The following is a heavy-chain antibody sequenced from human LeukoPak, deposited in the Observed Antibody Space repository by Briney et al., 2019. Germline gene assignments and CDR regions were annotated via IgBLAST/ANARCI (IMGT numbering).Heavy chain of an antibody. CDR1: GFTFRSYW. D-gene: IGHD3-3*01. CDR2: MKQDGSEK. Sequence: PGGSLRLSCAVSGFTFRSYWMNWVRQAPGKGLEWVANMKQDGSEKNYLDSVRGRFTISRDNVKNSFYLQRSSLRVEDTALYYCAGGVTGVDYWGQGTLVTVSS. J-gene: IGHJ4*02. V-gene: IGHV3-7*04. CDR3: AGGVTGVDY.